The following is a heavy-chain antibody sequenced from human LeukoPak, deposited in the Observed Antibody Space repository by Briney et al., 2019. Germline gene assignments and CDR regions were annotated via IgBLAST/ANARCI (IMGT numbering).Heavy chain of an antibody. CDR2: ISGSGGST. D-gene: IGHD3-22*01. J-gene: IGHJ4*02. Sequence: GGSLRLSCSASGFTFSSYAMSWVRQAPGKGLEWVSAISGSGGSTYYADSVKGRFTISRDNSKNTLYLQMNSLRAEDTAVYYCARGTARYYYDSSGLDYWGQGTLVTVSS. V-gene: IGHV3-23*01. CDR3: ARGTARYYYDSSGLDY. CDR1: GFTFSSYA.